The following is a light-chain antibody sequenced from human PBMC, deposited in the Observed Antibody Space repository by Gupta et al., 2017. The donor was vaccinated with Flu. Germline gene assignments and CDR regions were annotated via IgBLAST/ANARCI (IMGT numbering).Light chain of an antibody. CDR3: QQYNNWPPLT. CDR2: GAS. V-gene: IGKV3-15*01. J-gene: IGKJ4*01. Sequence: IVMTLSPAPLSVSPGERATLSCRASQSVSSNLAWYQQKPGQAPRLLIYGASTRATGIPARFSGSGSGTEFTLTISSLQSEDFAVYYCQQYNNWPPLTFGGGTKVEIK. CDR1: QSVSSN.